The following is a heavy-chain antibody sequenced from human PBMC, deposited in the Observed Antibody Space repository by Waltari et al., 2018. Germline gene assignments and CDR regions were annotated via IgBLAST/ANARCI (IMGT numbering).Heavy chain of an antibody. Sequence: EVQLVESGGGLVQPGGSLRLSCAASAFPFSSWMHWVRQAPGKGRVWVSRINRDGRSTSYADSVKGRFTISRDNAKNTLYLQMNSLRAEDTAVYYCARDFLIEYSSSSPSEYFQHWGQGTLVTVSS. CDR1: AFPFSSW. V-gene: IGHV3-74*01. D-gene: IGHD6-6*01. CDR2: INRDGRST. CDR3: ARDFLIEYSSSSPSEYFQH. J-gene: IGHJ1*01.